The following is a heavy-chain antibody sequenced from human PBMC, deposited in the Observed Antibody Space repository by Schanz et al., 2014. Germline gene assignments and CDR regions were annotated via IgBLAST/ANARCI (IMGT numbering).Heavy chain of an antibody. D-gene: IGHD3-9*01. CDR2: ISYSGST. V-gene: IGHV4-31*03. CDR1: GGSVSSGGDY. Sequence: QVQLQESGPGLVKPSQTLSLTCTVSGGSVSSGGDYWSWIRQHPGKGLEWIGFISYSGSTYYNPSLKSRVTIAVATSKNQFSLNLSSATAADTAVYYCAKAEYDILTDSYSRLDPWGQGTLXTGSS. J-gene: IGHJ5*02. CDR3: AKAEYDILTDSYSRLDP.